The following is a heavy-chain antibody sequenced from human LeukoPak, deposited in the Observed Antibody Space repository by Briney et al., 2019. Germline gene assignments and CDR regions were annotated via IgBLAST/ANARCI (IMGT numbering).Heavy chain of an antibody. CDR1: GDSISPYF. J-gene: IGHJ4*02. Sequence: SETLSLTCTVSGDSISPYFWSWIRQPPGKGLEWIGCIYYSGSTNYNPSLKSRVTISVDTSKNQFSLKLSSVTATDTAVYYCARRQTYFDYWGQGTLVTVSS. CDR2: IYYSGST. CDR3: ARRQTYFDY. V-gene: IGHV4-59*08.